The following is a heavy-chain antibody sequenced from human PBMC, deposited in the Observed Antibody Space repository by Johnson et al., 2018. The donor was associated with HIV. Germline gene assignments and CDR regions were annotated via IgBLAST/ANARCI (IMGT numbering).Heavy chain of an antibody. CDR2: INSDGSEK. Sequence: EVQLLESGGGLVQPGGSLRLSCAASGFTFSSYWMNWVRQAPGKGLVWVSRINSDGSEKYYVESVKGRFTISRDNSKNTLYLQMNSLRAEDTDVYYCAKDLSQWELRPDAFDIWGQGTMVTVSS. CDR3: AKDLSQWELRPDAFDI. V-gene: IGHV3-74*01. CDR1: GFTFSSYW. J-gene: IGHJ3*02. D-gene: IGHD1-26*01.